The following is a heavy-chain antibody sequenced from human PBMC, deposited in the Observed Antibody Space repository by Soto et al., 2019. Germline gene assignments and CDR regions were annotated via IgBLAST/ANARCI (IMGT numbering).Heavy chain of an antibody. V-gene: IGHV4-39*01. CDR2: IYYRGNA. Sequence: QLQLQESGPGLVKPSETLSLTCSVSDDSINSDKYYWGWIRQPPGKGLEWIGSIYYRGNAYSNPSLQTRLTISLDKSKSQFSLKLNSVTAADSAVYFCARLEGLATIAYYFDFWGPGALVTVSS. D-gene: IGHD3-9*01. CDR1: DDSINSDKYY. J-gene: IGHJ4*02. CDR3: ARLEGLATIAYYFDF.